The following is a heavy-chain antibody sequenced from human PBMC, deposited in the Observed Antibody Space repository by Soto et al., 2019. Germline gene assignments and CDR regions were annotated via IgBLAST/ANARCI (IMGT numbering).Heavy chain of an antibody. CDR1: GFSFTGYY. J-gene: IGHJ5*02. CDR3: AKDLTRQLAYWLDP. D-gene: IGHD6-6*01. CDR2: INAHSGGT. Sequence: ASVKVSCKASGFSFTGYYIHWLRQAPGQGLEWMGWINAHSGGTEYAQKFQGRVTLTRDASIATAYLTLTSLTSDDTALYYCAKDLTRQLAYWLDPWGQGTQVTVS. V-gene: IGHV1-2*02.